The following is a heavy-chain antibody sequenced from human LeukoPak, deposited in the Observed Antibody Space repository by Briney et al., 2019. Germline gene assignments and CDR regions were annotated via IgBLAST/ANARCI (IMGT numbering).Heavy chain of an antibody. CDR1: GYTFTSYA. J-gene: IGHJ4*02. V-gene: IGHV1-69*13. CDR2: IIPIFGTA. Sequence: SVKVSCKASGYTFTSYAMNWVRQAPGQGLEWMGGIIPIFGTANYAQKFQGRVTITADESTSTAYMELSSLRSEDTAVYYCARDPYYYDSSGYSHFDYWGQGTLVTVSS. D-gene: IGHD3-22*01. CDR3: ARDPYYYDSSGYSHFDY.